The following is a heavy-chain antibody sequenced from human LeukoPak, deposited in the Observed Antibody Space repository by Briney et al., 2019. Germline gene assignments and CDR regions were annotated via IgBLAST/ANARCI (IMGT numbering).Heavy chain of an antibody. CDR1: GFTFSTYS. J-gene: IGHJ4*02. D-gene: IGHD2-21*02. V-gene: IGHV3-48*02. CDR2: IGSSSSTI. CDR3: ARVPAYCGGDCYSDY. Sequence: GSLRLSCAASGFTFSTYSMNWVRQAPGKGLEWVSYIGSSSSTIYYADSVKGRFTISRDNAKNSLYLQVNSLSDEDTAVYYCARVPAYCGGDCYSDYWGQGTLVTVSS.